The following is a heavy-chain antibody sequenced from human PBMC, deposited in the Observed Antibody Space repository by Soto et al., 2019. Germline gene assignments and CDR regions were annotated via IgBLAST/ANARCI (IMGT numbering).Heavy chain of an antibody. J-gene: IGHJ2*01. D-gene: IGHD5-12*01. V-gene: IGHV4-4*02. CDR1: GGSISSSNW. Sequence: QVQLQESGPGLVKPSGTLSLTCAVSGGSISSSNWWSWVRQPPGKGLGWIGEIYHSGSTNYNPSLKSRVTISVDKSKNQFSLKLSSVTAADTAVYYCARDRGDGYNPYWYFDLWGRGTLVTVSS. CDR2: IYHSGST. CDR3: ARDRGDGYNPYWYFDL.